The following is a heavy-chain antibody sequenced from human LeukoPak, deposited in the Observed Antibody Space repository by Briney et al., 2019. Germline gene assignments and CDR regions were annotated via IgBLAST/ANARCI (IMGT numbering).Heavy chain of an antibody. CDR3: ARDRWGYSYGYYFDY. CDR2: ISYDGSNK. D-gene: IGHD5-18*01. Sequence: GGSLRLSCAASGFTFSSYAMHRVRQAPGKGLEWVAVISYDGSNKYYADSVKGRFTISRDNSKNTLYLQMNSLRAEDTAVYYCARDRWGYSYGYYFDYWGQGTLVTVSS. CDR1: GFTFSSYA. V-gene: IGHV3-30-3*01. J-gene: IGHJ4*02.